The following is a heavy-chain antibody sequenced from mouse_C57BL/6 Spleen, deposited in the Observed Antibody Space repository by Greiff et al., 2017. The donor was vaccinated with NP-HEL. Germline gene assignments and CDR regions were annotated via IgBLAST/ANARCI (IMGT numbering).Heavy chain of an antibody. CDR3: ARYMYGWGLAY. V-gene: IGHV7-3*01. D-gene: IGHD2-10*02. J-gene: IGHJ3*01. CDR2: IRNKANGYTT. Sequence: VQLKESGGGLVQPGGSLSLSCAASGFTFTDYYMSWVRQPPGKALEWLGFIRNKANGYTTEYSASVKGRFTISRDNSQSILYLQMNALRAEDSATYYCARYMYGWGLAYWGQGTLVTVSA. CDR1: GFTFTDYY.